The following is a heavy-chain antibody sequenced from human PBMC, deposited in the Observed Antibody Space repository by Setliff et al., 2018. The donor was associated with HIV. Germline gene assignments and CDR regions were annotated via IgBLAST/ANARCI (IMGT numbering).Heavy chain of an antibody. CDR1: RGTFSSFG. CDR2: ITPVLGTA. CDR3: ANRPSDPPSY. V-gene: IGHV1-69*04. J-gene: IGHJ4*02. Sequence: SVKVSCKPSRGTFSSFGITWVRQAPGQGLECLGTITPVLGTANYPRQFQDRVTITVDKSTNTVYMELSSLRVEDTGVYYCANRPSDPPSYWGQGTLVTVSS.